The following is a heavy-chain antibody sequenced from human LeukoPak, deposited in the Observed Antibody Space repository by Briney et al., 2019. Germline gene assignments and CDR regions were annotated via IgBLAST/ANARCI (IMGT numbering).Heavy chain of an antibody. CDR3: ARATPYCSSTSCYTPDFDY. Sequence: SETLSLTCAVYGGSFSGYYWSWIRQPPGKGLEWIGEINHSGSTNYNPSLKSRVTISVDTSKNQFSLKLSSVTAADTAEYYCARATPYCSSTSCYTPDFDYWGQGTLVTVSS. V-gene: IGHV4-34*01. CDR2: INHSGST. J-gene: IGHJ4*02. CDR1: GGSFSGYY. D-gene: IGHD2-2*02.